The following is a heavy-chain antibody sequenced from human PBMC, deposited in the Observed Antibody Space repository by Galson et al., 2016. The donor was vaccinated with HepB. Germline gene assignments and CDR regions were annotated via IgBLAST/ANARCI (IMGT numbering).Heavy chain of an antibody. Sequence: SLRLSCAASGFTFSSHAMSWVRQAPGKGLEWVSAISGSDGSTYYADSVKGRFTISRDNSKNTLYLQMNSLRAEDTAVYYCAKGQQLAYFDYWGQGTLVTVSS. D-gene: IGHD6-13*01. CDR3: AKGQQLAYFDY. V-gene: IGHV3-23*01. CDR2: ISGSDGST. J-gene: IGHJ4*02. CDR1: GFTFSSHA.